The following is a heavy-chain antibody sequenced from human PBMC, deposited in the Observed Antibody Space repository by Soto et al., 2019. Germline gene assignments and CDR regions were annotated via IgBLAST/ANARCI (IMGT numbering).Heavy chain of an antibody. D-gene: IGHD4-17*01. CDR3: ARADYGDYLDY. Sequence: SETLSLTCTVSGGSISSYYWSWIRQPPGKGLEWIGYIYYSGSTNYNPSPKSRVTISVDTSKNQFSLKLSSVTAADTAVYYCARADYGDYLDYWGQGTLVTVSS. CDR2: IYYSGST. J-gene: IGHJ4*02. CDR1: GGSISSYY. V-gene: IGHV4-59*01.